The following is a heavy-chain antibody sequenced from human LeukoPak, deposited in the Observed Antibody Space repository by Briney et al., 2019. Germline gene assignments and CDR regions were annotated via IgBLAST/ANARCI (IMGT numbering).Heavy chain of an antibody. J-gene: IGHJ5*02. CDR1: GGSISSTSYY. CDR3: ARQLGDGYNLVYWFAP. CDR2: VYYTGST. V-gene: IGHV4-39*01. Sequence: KPSETLSLTCTVSGGSISSTSYYWGWIRQSPGKGLEWIGSVYYTGSTQDNPSLKGRVTISEDTSKNQFSLKLTSVTAEDTAVYYCARQLGDGYNLVYWFAPWGRGTLVTVSS. D-gene: IGHD5-24*01.